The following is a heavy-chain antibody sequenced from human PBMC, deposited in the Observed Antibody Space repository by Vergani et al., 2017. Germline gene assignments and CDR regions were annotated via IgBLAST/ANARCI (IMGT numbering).Heavy chain of an antibody. V-gene: IGHV4-38-2*01. CDR1: GFSFPGYA. CDR3: ARQDIATNYFDY. CDR2: MYHGGNT. J-gene: IGHJ4*02. Sequence: VQLLESGGGLVQPGGSLRLSCEASGFSFPGYAMSWVRQAPGKGLEWIGSMYHGGNTYSNPSLKSRVTISVDTSKNQFSLRLSSVTAADTALYYCARQDIATNYFDYWGLGTLVTVSS. D-gene: IGHD5-12*01.